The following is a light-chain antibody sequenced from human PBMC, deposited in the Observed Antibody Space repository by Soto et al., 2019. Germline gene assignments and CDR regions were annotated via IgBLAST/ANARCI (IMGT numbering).Light chain of an antibody. Sequence: DIQMTQSPSSLSASVGDTVTITCRASQAINTYLVWFQQKPGEAPRSLIYSASILQSGVPSKFSGSGSGTDFTLTINSLQPEDFATYYCQQYNFYPLTFGGGTKVEIK. CDR3: QQYNFYPLT. J-gene: IGKJ4*01. CDR2: SAS. CDR1: QAINTY. V-gene: IGKV1-16*02.